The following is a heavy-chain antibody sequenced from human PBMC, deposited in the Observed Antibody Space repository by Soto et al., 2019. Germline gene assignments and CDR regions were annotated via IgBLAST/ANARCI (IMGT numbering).Heavy chain of an antibody. Sequence: GGSLRLSCAASGFTVSSNYMSWVRQAPGKGLEWVSVIYSGGSTYYADSVKGRFTISRDNSKNTLYLQMNSLRAEDTAVYYCARDATRYSSSSWGYYYYYGVDVWGQGTTVTVSS. CDR2: IYSGGST. V-gene: IGHV3-53*01. J-gene: IGHJ6*02. D-gene: IGHD6-6*01. CDR3: ARDATRYSSSSWGYYYYYGVDV. CDR1: GFTVSSNY.